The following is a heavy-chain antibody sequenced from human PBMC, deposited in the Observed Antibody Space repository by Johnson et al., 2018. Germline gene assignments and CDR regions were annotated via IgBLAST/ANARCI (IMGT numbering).Heavy chain of an antibody. CDR1: GFIFSSYG. CDR2: IWSDGSDT. Sequence: QVQLVESGGGVVQPGRSLRLSCAASGFIFSSYGMHWVRQAPGKGLEWVAVIWSDGSDTYYVDSVKGPFTIYRDNSKNMMYLQMNSLRGEDKAVYLCAKNRSNWYNDAFEMWGQGTTVTVSS. V-gene: IGHV3-33*06. CDR3: AKNRSNWYNDAFEM. J-gene: IGHJ3*02. D-gene: IGHD1-1*01.